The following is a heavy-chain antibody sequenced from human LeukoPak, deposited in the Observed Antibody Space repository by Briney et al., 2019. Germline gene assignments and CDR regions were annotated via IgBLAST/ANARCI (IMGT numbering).Heavy chain of an antibody. D-gene: IGHD5-24*01. CDR3: VREARESGGFDY. Sequence: GGSLRLSCAGSGFTFSSYWMSWVRQAPGKGLEWVANIKQDGSERYYVDSVKGRFTISRDNAKNSLYLQMNSLRAEDTAVYYCVREARESGGFDYWGQGTLVTVSS. CDR1: GFTFSSYW. V-gene: IGHV3-7*01. CDR2: IKQDGSER. J-gene: IGHJ4*02.